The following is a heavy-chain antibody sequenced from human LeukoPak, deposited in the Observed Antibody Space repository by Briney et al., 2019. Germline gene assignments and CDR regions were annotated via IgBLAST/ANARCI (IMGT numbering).Heavy chain of an antibody. Sequence: SQTLSLTCNVSGGSISSSTYYWSWIRQPAGKGLEWIGRIYSSGRTNYNPSLKSRVTISVDTSKNQFSLNLSSVTAADTAVYYCARGIAVAVDYYYYYMDVWGKGTTVTVSS. CDR3: ARGIAVAVDYYYYYMDV. D-gene: IGHD6-19*01. CDR1: GGSISSSTYY. J-gene: IGHJ6*03. CDR2: IYSSGRT. V-gene: IGHV4-61*02.